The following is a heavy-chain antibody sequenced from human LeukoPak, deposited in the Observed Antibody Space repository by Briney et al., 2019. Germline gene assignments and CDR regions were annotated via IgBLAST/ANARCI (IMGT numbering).Heavy chain of an antibody. J-gene: IGHJ5*02. Sequence: SETLSLTCAVYGGSFSGYYWSWIRQPPGKGLEWIGEINHSGSNNYNPSLKSRVTISVDTSKNQFSLKLSSVTAADTAVYYCARHRELRYFDWLSNNNWFDPWGQGTLVTVSS. V-gene: IGHV4-34*01. CDR3: ARHRELRYFDWLSNNNWFDP. D-gene: IGHD3-9*01. CDR2: INHSGSN. CDR1: GGSFSGYY.